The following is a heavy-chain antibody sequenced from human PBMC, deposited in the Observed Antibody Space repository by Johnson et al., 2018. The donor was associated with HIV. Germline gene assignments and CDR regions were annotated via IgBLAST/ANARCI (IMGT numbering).Heavy chain of an antibody. D-gene: IGHD3-22*01. CDR1: GFTFDDYG. CDR2: IDWNGGRH. Sequence: VQLVESGGGVVRPGGSLRLSCVASGFTFDDYGMSWVRQAPGKGLEWVSGIDWNGGRHGYVDSVKGRFTISRDNAKNSLYMEMKNLRAEDTALYYCARQKYYDSSGQGGGLDIWGQGTMVTVSS. V-gene: IGHV3-20*04. J-gene: IGHJ3*02. CDR3: ARQKYYDSSGQGGGLDI.